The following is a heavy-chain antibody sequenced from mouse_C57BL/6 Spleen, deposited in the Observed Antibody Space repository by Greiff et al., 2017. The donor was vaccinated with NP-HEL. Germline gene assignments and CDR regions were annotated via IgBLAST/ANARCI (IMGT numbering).Heavy chain of an antibody. J-gene: IGHJ1*03. D-gene: IGHD3-2*02. Sequence: EVQLQQSGPELVKPGASVKIPCKASEYTFTDYNMDWVKQSHGKSLEWIGDINPNNGGTIYNQKFKGKATLTVDKSSSTAYMGLRSLTSEDTAVYYCARAMGAQADWSLDVWGTGTTVTVSS. V-gene: IGHV1-18*01. CDR1: EYTFTDYN. CDR2: INPNNGGT. CDR3: ARAMGAQADWSLDV.